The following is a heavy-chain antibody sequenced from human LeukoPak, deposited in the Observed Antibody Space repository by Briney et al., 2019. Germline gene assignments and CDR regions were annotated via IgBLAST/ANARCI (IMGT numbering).Heavy chain of an antibody. CDR1: GGTFSSYT. D-gene: IGHD4-23*01. CDR2: IIPILGIA. Sequence: GASVKVSCKASGGTFSSYTISWVRQAPGQGLEWMGRIIPILGIANYAQKFQGRVTITADKSTSTAYMELSSLRSEDTAVCYCARDIRDYGGNLPSDYWGQGTLVTVSS. J-gene: IGHJ4*02. CDR3: ARDIRDYGGNLPSDY. V-gene: IGHV1-69*04.